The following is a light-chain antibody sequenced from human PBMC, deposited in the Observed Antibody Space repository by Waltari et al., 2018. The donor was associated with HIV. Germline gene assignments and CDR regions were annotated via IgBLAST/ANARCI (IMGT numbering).Light chain of an antibody. Sequence: DIQMHQSPSTLSASVGDRVTITCRASQSISSWLTWHQQKPGKAPKFLIYKASNVESWDPSRFSGSGSGTEFTLTISNLQPDDCATYYCQQYNSFPFTFGPGTKVDIQ. CDR1: QSISSW. J-gene: IGKJ3*01. V-gene: IGKV1-5*03. CDR3: QQYNSFPFT. CDR2: KAS.